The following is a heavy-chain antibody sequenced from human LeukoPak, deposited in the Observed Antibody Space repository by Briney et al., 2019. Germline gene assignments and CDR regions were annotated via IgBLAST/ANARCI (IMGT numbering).Heavy chain of an antibody. CDR3: ARETYDFWSGYSLYYYYYMDV. Sequence: GGSLRLSRAASGFTFSSYAMHWVRQAPGKGLEWVAVISYDGSNKYYADSVKGRFTISRDNSKNTLYLQMNSLRAEDTAVYYCARETYDFWSGYSLYYYYYMDVWGKGTTVTVSS. CDR2: ISYDGSNK. CDR1: GFTFSSYA. J-gene: IGHJ6*03. V-gene: IGHV3-30-3*01. D-gene: IGHD3-3*01.